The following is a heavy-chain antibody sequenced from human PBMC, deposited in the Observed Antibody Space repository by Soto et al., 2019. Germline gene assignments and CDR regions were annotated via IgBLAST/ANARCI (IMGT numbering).Heavy chain of an antibody. V-gene: IGHV1-2*04. CDR2: INPNSGGT. D-gene: IGHD3-22*01. CDR3: ARDLNYYDSSGYPTGAFDI. CDR1: GYTFTSYY. Sequence: GASVKVSCKASGYTFTSYYMHWVRQAPGQGLEWMGWINPNSGGTNYAQKFQGWVTMTRDTSISTAYMELSRLKSDDTAVYYCARDLNYYDSSGYPTGAFDIWGQGTMVTVS. J-gene: IGHJ3*02.